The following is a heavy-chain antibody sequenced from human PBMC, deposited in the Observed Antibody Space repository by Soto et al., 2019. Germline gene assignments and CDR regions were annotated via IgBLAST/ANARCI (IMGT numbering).Heavy chain of an antibody. CDR2: IIPIDATV. J-gene: IGHJ6*01. V-gene: IGHV1-69*12. D-gene: IGHD3-10*01. Sequence: QVQLVQSGAEVKKPGSSVEVSCKASGGTFSNYALISWVRQAPGQGLEWMGGIIPIDATVNYAQKFQGRITITADESTTTAYIDLGSLRSEDTAVYYCARDLLGFGYTYGDVWGQGTTVTVSS. CDR1: GGTFSNYA. CDR3: ARDLLGFGYTYGDV.